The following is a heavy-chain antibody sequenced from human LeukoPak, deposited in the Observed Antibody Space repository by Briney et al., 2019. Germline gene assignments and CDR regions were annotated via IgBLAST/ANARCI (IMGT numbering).Heavy chain of an antibody. J-gene: IGHJ6*02. CDR3: AGKGVRGVVYGMDV. Sequence: SETLSLTCTVSGGSISSSSYYWGWIRQPPGKGLEWIGSIYYSGSTYYNPSLKSRVTISVDTSKNQFSLKLSSVTAADTAVYYCAGKGVRGVVYGMDVWGQGTTVTVSS. CDR2: IYYSGST. D-gene: IGHD3-10*01. CDR1: GGSISSSSYY. V-gene: IGHV4-39*07.